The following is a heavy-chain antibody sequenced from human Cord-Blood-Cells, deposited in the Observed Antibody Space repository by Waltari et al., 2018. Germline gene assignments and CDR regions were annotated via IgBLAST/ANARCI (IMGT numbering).Heavy chain of an antibody. CDR2: INPNSGGT. J-gene: IGHJ4*02. Sequence: QVQLVQSGAEVKKPGASVKASCQASVHTFTGNSMHGVRQAPGQGLEWMGWINPNSGGTNYAQKFQGRVTMTSDTSISTAYMELSRLGSDDTAVYYCASGLDYLGQGTLVTVSS. CDR3: ASGLDY. V-gene: IGHV1-2*02. CDR1: VHTFTGNS. D-gene: IGHD3-10*01.